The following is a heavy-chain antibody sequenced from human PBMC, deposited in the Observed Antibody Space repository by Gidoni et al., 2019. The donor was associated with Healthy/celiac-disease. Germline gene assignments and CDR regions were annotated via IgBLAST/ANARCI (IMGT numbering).Heavy chain of an antibody. CDR3: ARGLITMVRGAKPDYYYGMDV. CDR1: GFTFSSYD. Sequence: EVQLVESGGGLVQPGGSLRLSCAASGFTFSSYDMHWVRQATGKGLEWVSAIGTAGDTYYPGSVKGRFTISRENAKNSLYLQMNSLRAGDTAVYYCARGLITMVRGAKPDYYYGMDVWGQGTTVTVSS. J-gene: IGHJ6*02. CDR2: IGTAGDT. V-gene: IGHV3-13*01. D-gene: IGHD3-10*01.